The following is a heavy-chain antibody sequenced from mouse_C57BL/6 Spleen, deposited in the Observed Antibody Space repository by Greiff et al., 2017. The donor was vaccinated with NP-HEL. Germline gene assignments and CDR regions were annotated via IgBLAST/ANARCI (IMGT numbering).Heavy chain of an antibody. CDR2: INFDGSCT. V-gene: IGHV5-16*01. J-gene: IGHJ4*01. Sequence: EVMLVESEGGLVQPGSSMKLSCTASGFTFSDYYMAWVRPVPEKGLEWVANINFDGSCTYYLDSLKSRFIISRDNAKNILYLQMSSLKSEDTATYYCAREGDYAMDYWGQGTSVTVSS. CDR3: AREGDYAMDY. CDR1: GFTFSDYY.